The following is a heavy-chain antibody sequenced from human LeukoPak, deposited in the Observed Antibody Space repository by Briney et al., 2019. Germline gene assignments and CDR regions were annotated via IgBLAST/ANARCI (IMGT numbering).Heavy chain of an antibody. Sequence: SGTLSLTCTVSGCSISSSSYYWGWIPQPPGKGLEWVGSIYYSGSSYYNPSLKRRVTISVDTSKNQFSLNLSFVTAAVTAVYYCVCLYYDSSGYYQICYFDYWGQGTLVTVSS. CDR3: VCLYYDSSGYYQICYFDY. V-gene: IGHV4-39*01. CDR1: GCSISSSSYY. J-gene: IGHJ4*02. CDR2: IYYSGSS. D-gene: IGHD3-22*01.